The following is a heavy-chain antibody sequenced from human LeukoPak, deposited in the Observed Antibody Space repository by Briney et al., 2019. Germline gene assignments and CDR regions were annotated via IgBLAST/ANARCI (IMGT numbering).Heavy chain of an antibody. CDR3: TRGNY. J-gene: IGHJ4*02. Sequence: KPGGSLRLSCAASGFSFTDAWMSWVRQAPGKGLEWIGHLKSKGAGGTTDYAAPVKARFTISGDDSKNTLYLQRNSLKTEDTGVYYCTRGNYWGQGTLVTVSS. CDR2: LKSKGAGGTT. V-gene: IGHV3-15*01. CDR1: GFSFTDAW.